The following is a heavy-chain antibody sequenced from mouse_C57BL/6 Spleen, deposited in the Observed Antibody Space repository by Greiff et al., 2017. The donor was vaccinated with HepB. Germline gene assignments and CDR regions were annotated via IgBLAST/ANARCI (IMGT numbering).Heavy chain of an antibody. CDR3: ARREGLLLGYFDY. V-gene: IGHV1-72*01. CDR1: GYTFTRYW. D-gene: IGHD1-1*01. J-gene: IGHJ2*01. Sequence: QVQLQQPGAELVKPGASVKLSCKASGYTFTRYWMHWVKQRPGRGLEWIGRIDPNSGGTKYNEKFKSKATLTVDKPSSTAYMQLSSLRSEDSAVYYCARREGLLLGYFDYWGQGTTLTVSS. CDR2: IDPNSGGT.